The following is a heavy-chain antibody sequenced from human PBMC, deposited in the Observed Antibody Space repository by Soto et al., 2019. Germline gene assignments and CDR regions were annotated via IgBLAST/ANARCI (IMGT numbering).Heavy chain of an antibody. CDR1: GFTVSSNY. J-gene: IGHJ4*02. V-gene: IGHV3-66*04. CDR3: ARRRGHYGPLDY. CDR2: IHSDGST. Sequence: EVQLVESGGGIVQPGGSLRLSCAVSGFTVSSNYMTWVRQAPGKGLEWVSVIHSDGSTYYAASVKGRFSISRDNSKNTVYLQINSLRVEDTGVYSCARRRGHYGPLDYWGQGTLVTVSS. D-gene: IGHD4-17*01.